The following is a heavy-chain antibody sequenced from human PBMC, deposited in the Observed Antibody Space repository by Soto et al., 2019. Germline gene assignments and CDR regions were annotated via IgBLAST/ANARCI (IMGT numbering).Heavy chain of an antibody. Sequence: SGPTLVKPTQTLTLTCTFSGFSLSTSGVGVGWIRQPPGKALEWLALIYWDDDKRYSPSLKSRLTITKDTSKNQVVLTMTNMDPVDTATYYCAHRRDYGDYVWFDPWGQGTLVTVSS. CDR3: AHRRDYGDYVWFDP. CDR1: GFSLSTSGVG. V-gene: IGHV2-5*02. CDR2: IYWDDDK. D-gene: IGHD4-17*01. J-gene: IGHJ5*02.